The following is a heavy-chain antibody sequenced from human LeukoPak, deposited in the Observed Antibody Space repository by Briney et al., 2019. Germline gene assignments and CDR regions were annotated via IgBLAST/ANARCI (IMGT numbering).Heavy chain of an antibody. CDR3: AKTYFGSGSYYSGPNDS. CDR1: GFTFSSYS. J-gene: IGHJ4*02. D-gene: IGHD3-10*01. Sequence: GGSLRLSCAASGFTFSSYSMSWVRQAPEKGLEWVSALSGSGSTTSYADSVKGRFAISRDNSKNTLYLQMNSLRAEDTAVYYCAKTYFGSGSYYSGPNDSWGQGTLVTVSS. CDR2: LSGSGSTT. V-gene: IGHV3-23*01.